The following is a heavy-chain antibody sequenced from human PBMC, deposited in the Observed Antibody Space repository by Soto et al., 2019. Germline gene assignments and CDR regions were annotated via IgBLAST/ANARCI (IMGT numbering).Heavy chain of an antibody. V-gene: IGHV4-4*02. J-gene: IGHJ4*02. CDR1: GGSVTNDNW. D-gene: IGHD3-10*01. CDR3: ASGGGGGNY. Sequence: QVQLQESGPGLVKPSGTLSLTCAVSGGSVTNDNWWSWVRQPPGKGLEWIGEIYHSGSTNYNPSLKSRVTISIDNSNNQSSLKLNSVPAADTAVYYCASGGGGGNYWGQGTLVTVSS. CDR2: IYHSGST.